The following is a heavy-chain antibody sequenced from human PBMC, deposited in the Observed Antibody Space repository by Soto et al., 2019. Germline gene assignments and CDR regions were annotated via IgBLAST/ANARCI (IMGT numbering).Heavy chain of an antibody. CDR1: GGSISSYY. CDR2: IYYSGST. V-gene: IGHV4-59*01. J-gene: IGHJ5*02. D-gene: IGHD3-16*02. Sequence: SETLSLTCTVSGGSISSYYWSWIRQPPGKGLEWIGYIYYSGSTNYNPSLKSRVTISVDTSKNQFSLKLSSVTAADTAVYYCARGGHYIWGSYPPLPFDPWGQGTLVTVSS. CDR3: ARGGHYIWGSYPPLPFDP.